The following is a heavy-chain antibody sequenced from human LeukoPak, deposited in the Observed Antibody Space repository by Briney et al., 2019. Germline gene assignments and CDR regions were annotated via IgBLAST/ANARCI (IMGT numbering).Heavy chain of an antibody. D-gene: IGHD6-6*01. CDR3: ARGGVIAARNWYFDL. V-gene: IGHV3-23*01. CDR2: ISGSGGST. CDR1: GFTFSSYA. J-gene: IGHJ2*01. Sequence: SGGSLRLSCAASGFTFSSYAMSWVRQAPGKGLEWVSAISGSGGSTYYADSVKGRFTISRDNSKNTLYLQMNSLRVEDTAVYYCARGGVIAARNWYFDLWGRGTLVTVSS.